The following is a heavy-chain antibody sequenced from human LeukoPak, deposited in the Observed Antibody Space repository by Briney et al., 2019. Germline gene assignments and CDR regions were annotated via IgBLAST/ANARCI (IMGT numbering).Heavy chain of an antibody. J-gene: IGHJ5*02. D-gene: IGHD5-18*01. V-gene: IGHV1-2*02. Sequence: GASVKVPCKASGYTFTGYYMHWVRQAPGQGLEWMGWINPNSGGTNYAQKFQGRVTMTRDTSISTAYMELSRLRSDDTAVYYCARVDTRDNWFDPWGQGTLVTVSS. CDR1: GYTFTGYY. CDR3: ARVDTRDNWFDP. CDR2: INPNSGGT.